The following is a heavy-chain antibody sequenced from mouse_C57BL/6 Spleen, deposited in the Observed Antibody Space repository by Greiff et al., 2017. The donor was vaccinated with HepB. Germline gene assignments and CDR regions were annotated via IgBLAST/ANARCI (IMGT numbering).Heavy chain of an antibody. V-gene: IGHV1-50*01. J-gene: IGHJ3*01. CDR2: IDPSDSYT. CDR3: ARGDYDRFAY. D-gene: IGHD2-4*01. CDR1: GYTFTSYW. Sequence: QVQLQQPGAELVKPGASVKLSCKASGYTFTSYWMQWVKQRPGQGLEWIGEIDPSDSYTNYNQKCKGKATLTVDTSSSTAYMQLSSLTSEDSAVYYCARGDYDRFAYWGQGTLVTVSA.